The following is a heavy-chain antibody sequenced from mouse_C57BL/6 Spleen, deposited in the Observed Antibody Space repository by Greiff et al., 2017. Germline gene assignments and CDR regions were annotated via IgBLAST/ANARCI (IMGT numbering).Heavy chain of an antibody. CDR3: ARHEGRDGYYDAMDY. CDR1: GYTFTEYT. CDR2: FYPGSGSI. D-gene: IGHD2-3*01. J-gene: IGHJ4*01. V-gene: IGHV1-62-2*01. Sequence: VKVVESGAELVKPGASVKLSCKASGYTFTEYTIHWVKQRSGQGLEWIGWFYPGSGSIKYNEKFKDKATLTADKSSSTVYMELSRLTSEDSAVYFCARHEGRDGYYDAMDYWGQGTSVTVSS.